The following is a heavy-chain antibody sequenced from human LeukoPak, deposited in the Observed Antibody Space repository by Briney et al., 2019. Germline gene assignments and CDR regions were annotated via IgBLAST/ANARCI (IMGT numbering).Heavy chain of an antibody. J-gene: IGHJ4*02. Sequence: GGSLRLSCAASGFTLSSYAMSWVRQAPGKGLDWVSAISGSGGSTYYADSVKGRFTISRDNSKNTLYLQMNSLRAEDTAVYYCAKDSPKTRSSWYSFDYWGQGTLVTVSS. CDR1: GFTLSSYA. CDR3: AKDSPKTRSSWYSFDY. CDR2: ISGSGGST. D-gene: IGHD6-13*01. V-gene: IGHV3-23*01.